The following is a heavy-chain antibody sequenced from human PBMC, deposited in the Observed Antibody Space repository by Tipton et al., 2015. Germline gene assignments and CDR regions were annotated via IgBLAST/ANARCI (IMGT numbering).Heavy chain of an antibody. V-gene: IGHV3-11*01. Sequence: SLRLSCAASGFTFSDYYMNWIRQAPGKGLEWVSYISHSGSTIYYADSVKGRFTISRDNAKNSLYLQMNRLRGEDTAVYYCARRSRQGLDYWGQGTLITATS. J-gene: IGHJ4*02. CDR2: ISHSGSTI. CDR3: ARRSRQGLDY. CDR1: GFTFSDYY.